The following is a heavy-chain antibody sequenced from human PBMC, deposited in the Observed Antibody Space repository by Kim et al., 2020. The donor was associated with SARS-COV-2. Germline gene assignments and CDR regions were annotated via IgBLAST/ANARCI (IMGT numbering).Heavy chain of an antibody. D-gene: IGHD2-21*01. CDR3: ARDTSPGHMSY. J-gene: IGHJ4*02. V-gene: IGHV3-74*01. CDR1: GFTFGTYW. Sequence: GGSLRLSCAASGFTFGTYWMHWVRQAPGKGLVCISRISTDGSITSYAESVKGRFTVSRDNARNTLYLEMNSLRAEDTAVYYCARDTSPGHMSYWGQGVLVTVSS. CDR2: ISTDGSIT.